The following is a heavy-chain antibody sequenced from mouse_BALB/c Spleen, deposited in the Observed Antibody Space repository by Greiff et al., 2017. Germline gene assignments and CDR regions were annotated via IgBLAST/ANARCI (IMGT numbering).Heavy chain of an antibody. D-gene: IGHD1-1*01. V-gene: IGHV14-3*02. CDR2: IDPANGNT. J-gene: IGHJ3*01. CDR3: APSYYYGSSPFAY. Sequence: EVQLQESGAELVKPGASVKLSCTASGFNIKDTYMHWVKQRPEQGLEWIGRIDPANGNTKYDPKFQGKATITADTSSNTAYLQLSSLTSEDTAVYYCAPSYYYGSSPFAYWGQGTLVTVSA. CDR1: GFNIKDTY.